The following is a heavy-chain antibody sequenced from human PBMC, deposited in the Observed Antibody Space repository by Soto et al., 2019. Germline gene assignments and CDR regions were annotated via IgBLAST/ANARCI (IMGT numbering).Heavy chain of an antibody. D-gene: IGHD1-26*01. V-gene: IGHV5-51*01. J-gene: IGHJ3*02. CDR1: GYSFSTYY. CDR3: ARGQTVGRTVGAFDI. Sequence: EVQLVQSGAEVKKPGESLKISCKGSGYSFSTYYIGWVRQMPGKVLECMGIIYPGDSDTRYSPSFQGQVLISVDKAISTAYLHWGSLESSDTAVYYCARGQTVGRTVGAFDIWGQGTVVTVPS. CDR2: IYPGDSDT.